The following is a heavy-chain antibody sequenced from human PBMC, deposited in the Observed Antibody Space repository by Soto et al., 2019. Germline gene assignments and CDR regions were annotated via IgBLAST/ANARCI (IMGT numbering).Heavy chain of an antibody. Sequence: QVQLKQSGPEVRKPGASVRVSCKASGYIFTNFGISWVRQAPGQGLEWMGWISGYNDNTHYAQKLQGRVSMTTDTSTGTAYMDLRSLRSDETAIYYCVRDSSSWFYYYYGMDVWGQGTTVTVSS. D-gene: IGHD6-13*01. CDR3: VRDSSSWFYYYYGMDV. CDR2: ISGYNDNT. CDR1: GYIFTNFG. V-gene: IGHV1-18*01. J-gene: IGHJ6*02.